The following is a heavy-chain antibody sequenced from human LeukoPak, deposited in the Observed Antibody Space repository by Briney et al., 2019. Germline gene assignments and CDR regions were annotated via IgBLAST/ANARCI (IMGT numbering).Heavy chain of an antibody. D-gene: IGHD3-3*01. CDR3: ARGLVWSGYVFDY. CDR2: INHSGST. J-gene: IGHJ4*02. V-gene: IGHV4-34*01. Sequence: SETLSLTCAVYGGSFSGYYWSWIRQPPGKGLEWIGEINHSGSTNYNPSLKSRVTISVDTSKNQFSLKLSSVTAADTAVYYCARGLVWSGYVFDYWRQGTLVTVSS. CDR1: GGSFSGYY.